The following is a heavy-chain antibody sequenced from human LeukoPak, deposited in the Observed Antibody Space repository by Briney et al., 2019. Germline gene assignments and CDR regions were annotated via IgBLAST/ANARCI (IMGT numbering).Heavy chain of an antibody. D-gene: IGHD6-6*01. V-gene: IGHV3-11*01. CDR3: AKDISSSSSPYYFDY. CDR2: ISSSGSTI. CDR1: GFPFSDYY. Sequence: GSLRLSCAASGFPFSDYYMSWIRQAPGKGLEWVSYISSSGSTIYYADSVKGRFTISRDNAKNSLYLQMNSLRAEDTALYYCAKDISSSSSPYYFDYWGQGTLVTVSS. J-gene: IGHJ4*02.